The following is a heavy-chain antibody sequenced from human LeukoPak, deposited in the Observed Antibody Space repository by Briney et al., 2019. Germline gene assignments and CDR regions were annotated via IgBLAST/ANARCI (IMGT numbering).Heavy chain of an antibody. CDR3: ARHSPLNGNSFDF. Sequence: GESLKISCKGSGYSFNTYWIGWVRQMPGKGLEWMGIIYPGDSTAKYSPSFQGQVTSSADKSISTAYLQWNSLKASDTAMYYCARHSPLNGNSFDFWGQGTLVTVSS. D-gene: IGHD1-1*01. CDR1: GYSFNTYW. J-gene: IGHJ4*02. V-gene: IGHV5-51*01. CDR2: IYPGDSTA.